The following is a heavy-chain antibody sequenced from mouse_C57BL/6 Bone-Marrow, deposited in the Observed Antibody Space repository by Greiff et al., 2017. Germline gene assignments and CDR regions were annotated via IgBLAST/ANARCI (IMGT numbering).Heavy chain of an antibody. Sequence: DVKLVESGGDLVKPGGSLKLSCAASGFTFSSYGMSWVRQTPDKRLEWVATISSGGSYTYYPDSVKGRFTISRDNAKNTLYLQMSSLKSEDTAMYYCARQRTTAFDYWGQGTTLTVSS. D-gene: IGHD1-2*01. V-gene: IGHV5-6*02. CDR1: GFTFSSYG. J-gene: IGHJ2*01. CDR3: ARQRTTAFDY. CDR2: ISSGGSYT.